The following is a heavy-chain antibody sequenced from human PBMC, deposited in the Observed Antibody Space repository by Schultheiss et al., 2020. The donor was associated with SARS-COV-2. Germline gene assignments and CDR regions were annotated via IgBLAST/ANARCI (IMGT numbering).Heavy chain of an antibody. V-gene: IGHV3-73*01. CDR1: GFTFSGSA. D-gene: IGHD3-3*01. Sequence: GGSLRLSCAASGFTFSGSAMHWVRQASGKGLEWVGRIRSKANSYATAYAASVKGRFTISRDDSKNTAYLQMNSLKTEDTAVYYCTSQGKGDFWSGTLYGMDVWGQVTTVTVSS. CDR2: IRSKANSYAT. CDR3: TSQGKGDFWSGTLYGMDV. J-gene: IGHJ6*02.